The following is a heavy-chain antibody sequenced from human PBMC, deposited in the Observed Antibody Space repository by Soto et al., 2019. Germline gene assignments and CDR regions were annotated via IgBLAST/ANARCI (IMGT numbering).Heavy chain of an antibody. J-gene: IGHJ4*02. Sequence: PGGSLRLSCAASGFTFSNYAMHWVRQAPGKGLEWVAVISYDGSNKYYADSVKGRFTISRDNSKSTLHLQMNSLRPEDTAMYYCARDQEVGATGIGYFDYWGQGTLVTVSS. CDR2: ISYDGSNK. V-gene: IGHV3-30-3*01. CDR3: ARDQEVGATGIGYFDY. CDR1: GFTFSNYA. D-gene: IGHD1-26*01.